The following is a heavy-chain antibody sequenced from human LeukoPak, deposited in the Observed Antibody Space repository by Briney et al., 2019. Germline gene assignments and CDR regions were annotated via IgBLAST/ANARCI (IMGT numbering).Heavy chain of an antibody. CDR2: ISAYNGNT. CDR1: GYTFTSYG. J-gene: IGHJ5*02. D-gene: IGHD6-13*01. Sequence: ASVKVCCKASGYTFTSYGISWVRQAPGQGLEWMGWISAYNGNTNYAQKLQGRVTMTTDTSTSTAYMELRSLRSDDTAVYYCARLRSSLNWFDPWGQGTLVTISS. V-gene: IGHV1-18*04. CDR3: ARLRSSLNWFDP.